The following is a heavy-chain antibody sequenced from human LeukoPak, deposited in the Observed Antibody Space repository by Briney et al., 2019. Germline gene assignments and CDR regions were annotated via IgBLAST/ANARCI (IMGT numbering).Heavy chain of an antibody. D-gene: IGHD3-22*01. CDR2: IIPIFGTA. Sequence: GASVKVSCKASGGTFRSYAISWVRQAPGQGLEWMGGIIPIFGTANYAQKFQGRVTITADESTSTAYMELSSLRSEDTAVYYCARTHYDSSGYSIYYYGMDVWGQGTTVTVSS. CDR3: ARTHYDSSGYSIYYYGMDV. CDR1: GGTFRSYA. J-gene: IGHJ6*02. V-gene: IGHV1-69*13.